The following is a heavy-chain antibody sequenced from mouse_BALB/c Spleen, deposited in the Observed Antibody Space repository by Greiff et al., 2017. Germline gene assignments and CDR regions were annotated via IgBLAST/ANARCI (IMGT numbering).Heavy chain of an antibody. D-gene: IGHD4-1*01. Sequence: QVQLQQPGAELVKPGAPVKLSCKASGYTFTSYWMNWVKQRPGRGLEWIGRIDPSDSETHYNQKFKDKATLTVDKSSSTAYIQLSSLTSEDSAVYYCARSNWDEGYFDYWGQGTTLTVSS. CDR3: ARSNWDEGYFDY. V-gene: IGHV1-69*02. CDR2: IDPSDSET. CDR1: GYTFTSYW. J-gene: IGHJ2*01.